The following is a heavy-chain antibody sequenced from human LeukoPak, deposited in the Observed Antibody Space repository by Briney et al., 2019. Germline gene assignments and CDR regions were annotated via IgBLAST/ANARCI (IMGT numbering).Heavy chain of an antibody. J-gene: IGHJ3*02. CDR3: ARSQYYYDSSGYYGNAFDI. CDR2: IYYSGST. V-gene: IGHV4-31*03. Sequence: PSQTLSLTCTVSGGSISSGGYYWSWIRQHPGKGLEWIGYIYYSGSTYYNPSLKSRVTISVYTSKNQFSLKLSSVTAADTAVYYCARSQYYYDSSGYYGNAFDIWGQGTMVTVSS. CDR1: GGSISSGGYY. D-gene: IGHD3-22*01.